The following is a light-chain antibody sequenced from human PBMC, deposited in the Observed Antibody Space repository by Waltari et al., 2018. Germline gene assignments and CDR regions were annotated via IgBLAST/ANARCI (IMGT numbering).Light chain of an antibody. Sequence: DVVMTQSPLSLPVTLGQPDSISCKSSHSVVHSDGNTYLNWFQQRPGHSPRRLIYKGSDRNAGVPDRFSGSGAGTDFTLKSSRVEAEDVGIYYCMQGAHWPITFGQGTRLEIK. CDR3: MQGAHWPIT. J-gene: IGKJ5*01. V-gene: IGKV2-30*02. CDR2: KGS. CDR1: HSVVHSDGNTY.